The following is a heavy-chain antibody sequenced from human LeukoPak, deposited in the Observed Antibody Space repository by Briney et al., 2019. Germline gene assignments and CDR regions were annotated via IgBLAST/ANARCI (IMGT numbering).Heavy chain of an antibody. J-gene: IGHJ3*02. V-gene: IGHV4-4*07. CDR1: GGSISSYY. CDR3: VRGRYDSSGYFALDI. D-gene: IGHD3-22*01. Sequence: SETLSLTCIVSGGSISSYYWSWIRQPAGKGLEWIGRIYTSGSTDYNPSLKSRVTMSVDTSKNQFSLKLSSVTAADTAVYYCVRGRYDSSGYFALDIWGQGTMVTVSS. CDR2: IYTSGST.